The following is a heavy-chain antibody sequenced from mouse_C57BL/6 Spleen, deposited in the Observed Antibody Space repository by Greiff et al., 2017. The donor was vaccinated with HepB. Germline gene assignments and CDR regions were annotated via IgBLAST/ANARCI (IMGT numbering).Heavy chain of an antibody. D-gene: IGHD2-10*01. V-gene: IGHV3-6*01. CDR3: ARGRAYFYARDY. CDR1: GYSITSGYY. J-gene: IGHJ4*01. Sequence: EVQLQQSGPGLVKPSQSLSLTCSVTGYSITSGYYWNWIRQFPGNKLEWMGYISYDGSNNYNPSLKNRISITRDTSKNQFFLKLNSVTTEDTATYYCARGRAYFYARDYWGQGTSVTVSS. CDR2: ISYDGSN.